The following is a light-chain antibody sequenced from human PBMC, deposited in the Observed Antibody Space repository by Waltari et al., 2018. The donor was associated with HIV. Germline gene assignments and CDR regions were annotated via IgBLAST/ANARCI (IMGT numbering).Light chain of an antibody. CDR3: YSASDNNEV. CDR1: VVTKKY. CDR2: KDG. J-gene: IGLJ3*02. V-gene: IGLV3-27*01. Sequence: SYELTQPSSVSVSPGQTARITCSGDVVTKKYARWFQQKPGQAPVLLIYKDGERPSGIPERFSGSSSGTTVTLTISGAQVEDEADYYCYSASDNNEVFGGGTKLTVL.